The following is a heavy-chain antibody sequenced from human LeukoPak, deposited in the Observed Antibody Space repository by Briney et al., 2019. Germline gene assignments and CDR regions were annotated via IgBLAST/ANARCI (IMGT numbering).Heavy chain of an antibody. J-gene: IGHJ6*03. V-gene: IGHV3-53*01. D-gene: IGHD2-21*02. CDR1: GFTVSSNY. CDR2: IYSGGST. CDR3: AKLLGARHYYYYYMDV. Sequence: GGSLRLSCAASGFTVSSNYMSWVRQAPGKGLEWVSVIYSGGSTYYADSVKGRFTISRDNSKNTLYLQMNSLRAEDTAVYYCAKLLGARHYYYYYMDVWGKGTTVTVSS.